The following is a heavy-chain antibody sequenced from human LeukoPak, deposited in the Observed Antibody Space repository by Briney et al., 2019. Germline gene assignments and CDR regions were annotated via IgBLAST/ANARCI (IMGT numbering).Heavy chain of an antibody. CDR1: GGSISSSSYY. CDR2: IYYSGST. V-gene: IGHV4-39*01. J-gene: IGHJ4*02. CDR3: ATLKGDYYDFWSGYHQFDY. D-gene: IGHD3-3*01. Sequence: PSETLSLTCTVSGGSISSSSYYWGWIRQPPGKGLEWIGSIYYSGSTYYNPSLKSRVTISVDTSKNQFSLKLSSVTAADTAVYYCATLKGDYYDFWSGYHQFDYWGQGALVTVSS.